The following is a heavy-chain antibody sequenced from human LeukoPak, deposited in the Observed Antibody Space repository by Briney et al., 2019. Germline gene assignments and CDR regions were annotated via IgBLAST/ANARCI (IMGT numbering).Heavy chain of an antibody. Sequence: GGSLRLSCAASGFTFSSYSMNWVRQAPGKGLEWVSYISSSSSTIYYADSVKGRFTISRDNAKNSLYLQMNSLRAEDTAVYYCARDGSSGSYSAVDAFDIWGQGTMVTVSS. CDR2: ISSSSSTI. CDR1: GFTFSSYS. J-gene: IGHJ3*02. V-gene: IGHV3-48*01. CDR3: ARDGSSGSYSAVDAFDI. D-gene: IGHD1-26*01.